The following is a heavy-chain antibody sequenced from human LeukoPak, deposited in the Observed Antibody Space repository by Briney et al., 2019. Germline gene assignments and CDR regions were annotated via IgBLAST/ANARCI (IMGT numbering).Heavy chain of an antibody. CDR3: ARLGELQLFDY. D-gene: IGHD1-7*01. CDR1: GYSISSGYY. V-gene: IGHV4-38-2*01. CDR2: IYHSGST. J-gene: IGHJ4*02. Sequence: PETLSLTCAVSGYSISSGYYWGWIRQPPGKGLEWIGSIYHSGSTYYNPSLKSRVTISVDTSKNQFSLKLSSVTAADTAVYYCARLGELQLFDYRGQGTLVTVSS.